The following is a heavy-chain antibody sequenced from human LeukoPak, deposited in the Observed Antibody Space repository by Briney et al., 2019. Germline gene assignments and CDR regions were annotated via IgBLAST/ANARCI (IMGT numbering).Heavy chain of an antibody. Sequence: VANIKQEGSEKYYVDSVKGRFTISRDNAKNSLYLQMNSLRAEDTAVYYCARDKSYGDSSDYWGQGTLVTVSS. CDR3: ARDKSYGDSSDY. D-gene: IGHD4-17*01. CDR2: IKQEGSEK. J-gene: IGHJ4*02. V-gene: IGHV3-7*01.